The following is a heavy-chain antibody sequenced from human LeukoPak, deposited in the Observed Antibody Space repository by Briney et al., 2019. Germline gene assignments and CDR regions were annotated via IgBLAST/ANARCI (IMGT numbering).Heavy chain of an antibody. D-gene: IGHD3-10*01. V-gene: IGHV3-30*02. CDR2: IRYDGSNK. CDR3: ARISAMLRGPEPIYYFDY. Sequence: GGSLRLSCAASGFTISSYGMHWVRQAPGKGLEWVAFIRYDGSNKYYADSVKGRFTISRDNSKNTLYLQMNSLRAEDTAMYYCARISAMLRGPEPIYYFDYWGKGTLVTVAS. J-gene: IGHJ4*01. CDR1: GFTISSYG.